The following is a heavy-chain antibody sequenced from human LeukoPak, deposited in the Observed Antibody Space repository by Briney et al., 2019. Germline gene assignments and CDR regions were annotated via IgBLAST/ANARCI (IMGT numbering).Heavy chain of an antibody. V-gene: IGHV4-4*07. CDR2: VCTSGST. Sequence: SETLSLTCTVSGGSISSYYWSWIRQPAGKGLEWIGRVCTSGSTNYNPSLKSRVTISVDTSKNQFSLKLSSVTAADTAVYYCAGGVTIVRGTSKHFDYWGQGTLVTVSS. J-gene: IGHJ4*02. CDR3: AGGVTIVRGTSKHFDY. CDR1: GGSISSYY. D-gene: IGHD3-10*01.